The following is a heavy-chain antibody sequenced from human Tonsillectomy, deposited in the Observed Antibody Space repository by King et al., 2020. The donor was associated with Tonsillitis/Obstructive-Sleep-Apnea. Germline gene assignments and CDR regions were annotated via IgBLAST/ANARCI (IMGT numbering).Heavy chain of an antibody. V-gene: IGHV3-23*04. D-gene: IGHD2-21*02. CDR1: GFTFSSYA. CDR2: ISGSGGST. Sequence: VQLVESGGGLVQPGGSLRLSCAASGFTFSSYAMSWVRQAPGKGLEWVSCISGSGGSTYYADSVKGRFTISRDNSKNTLYLQMNSLRAEDTGVYYCGKVVGVLVVTAIIAFRSWGQGPLLLVSS. J-gene: IGHJ1*01. CDR3: GKVVGVLVVTAIIAFRS.